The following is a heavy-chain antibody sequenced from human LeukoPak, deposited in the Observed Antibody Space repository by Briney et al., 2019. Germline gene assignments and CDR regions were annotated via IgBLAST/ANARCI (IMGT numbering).Heavy chain of an antibody. D-gene: IGHD5-12*01. V-gene: IGHV4-34*01. CDR3: ARCGYSGYDRSDY. CDR2: INHSGST. J-gene: IGHJ4*02. CDR1: GGSFSGYY. Sequence: SETLSLTCAVYGGSFSGYYWSWIRQPPGKGLEWIGEINHSGSTNYNPSLKSRVTISVGTSKNQFSLKLSSVTAADTAVYYCARCGYSGYDRSDYWGQGTLVTVSS.